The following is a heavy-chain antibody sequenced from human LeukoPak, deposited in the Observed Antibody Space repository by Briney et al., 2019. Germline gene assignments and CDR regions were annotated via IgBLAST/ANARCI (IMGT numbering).Heavy chain of an antibody. CDR3: AKGSDPYGSGSYYSNFDY. J-gene: IGHJ4*02. D-gene: IGHD3-10*01. Sequence: GGSLRLSCAASGFTFSSYWMHWVRQAPGKGLEWVSGISWNSGSIGYADSVKGRFTISRDNAKNSLYLQMNSLRAEDMALYYCAKGSDPYGSGSYYSNFDYWGQGTLVTVSS. CDR1: GFTFSSYW. CDR2: ISWNSGSI. V-gene: IGHV3-9*03.